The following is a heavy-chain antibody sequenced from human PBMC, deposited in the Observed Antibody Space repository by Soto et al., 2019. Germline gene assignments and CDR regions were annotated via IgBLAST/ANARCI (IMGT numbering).Heavy chain of an antibody. Sequence: EVQLVESGGGLVQPGGSLKLSCAASGFTFSGSAMHWVRQASGKGLEWVGRIRSKANSYATAYAASVKGRFTISRDDSKNTAYLQMNSLKTEDTAVYYCTRPGRSCSGGSCYSLARYYYYMDVWGKGTTVTVSS. V-gene: IGHV3-73*01. CDR2: IRSKANSYAT. CDR1: GFTFSGSA. D-gene: IGHD2-15*01. J-gene: IGHJ6*03. CDR3: TRPGRSCSGGSCYSLARYYYYMDV.